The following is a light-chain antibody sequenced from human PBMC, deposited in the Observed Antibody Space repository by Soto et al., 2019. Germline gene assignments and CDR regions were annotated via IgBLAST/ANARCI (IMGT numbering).Light chain of an antibody. CDR1: QSISSW. CDR2: KAS. V-gene: IGKV1-5*03. CDR3: QQYNSYSRT. Sequence: DIQMNQSPSTLSASVVDIVNITCRASQSISSWLAWYQQKPGKAPKLLIYKASSLESGVPSRFSGSGSGTEFTLTIGSLQPDDFATYYCQQYNSYSRTCGQGTKGDNK. J-gene: IGKJ1*01.